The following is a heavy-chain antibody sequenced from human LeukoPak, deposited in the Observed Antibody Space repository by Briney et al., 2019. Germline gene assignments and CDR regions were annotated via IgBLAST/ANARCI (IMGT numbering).Heavy chain of an antibody. CDR2: ISSSSSYI. CDR1: GLTFSSYS. V-gene: IGHV3-21*01. CDR3: ARELLRYFDL. J-gene: IGHJ2*01. D-gene: IGHD2-15*01. Sequence: GGSLRVSCAASGLTFSSYSMNWVRQAPGKGLEWVSSISSSSSYIYYADSVKGRFTISRDNAKNSLYLQMNSLRAEDTAVYYCARELLRYFDLWGRGTLVTVSS.